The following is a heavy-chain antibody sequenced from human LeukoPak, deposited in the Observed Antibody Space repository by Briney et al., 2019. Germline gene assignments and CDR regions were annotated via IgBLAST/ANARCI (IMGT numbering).Heavy chain of an antibody. CDR2: IYSGGST. Sequence: PGGSLRLSCAASEFTVSNNYMSWVRQAPGKGLEWVSVIYSGGSTFYADSVKGRFTISRDNAKNSLYLQMNSLRAEDTAVYYCATDTAMVTNPLDYWGQGTLVTVSS. J-gene: IGHJ4*02. D-gene: IGHD5-18*01. CDR1: EFTVSNNY. CDR3: ATDTAMVTNPLDY. V-gene: IGHV3-66*01.